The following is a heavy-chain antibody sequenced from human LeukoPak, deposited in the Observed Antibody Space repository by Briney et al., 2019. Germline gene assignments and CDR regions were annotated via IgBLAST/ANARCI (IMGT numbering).Heavy chain of an antibody. J-gene: IGHJ4*02. V-gene: IGHV4-38-2*02. CDR3: ARDYDGGSYTFDY. CDR1: GYSISSGYY. CDR2: IYHSGST. Sequence: SETLSLTCAVSGYSISSGYYWGWIRQPPGKGLEWIGSIYHSGSTYYNPSLKSRVTISVDTSKNQFSLRLSSVTAADTAVYYCARDYDGGSYTFDYWGQGPMLTVSS. D-gene: IGHD1-26*01.